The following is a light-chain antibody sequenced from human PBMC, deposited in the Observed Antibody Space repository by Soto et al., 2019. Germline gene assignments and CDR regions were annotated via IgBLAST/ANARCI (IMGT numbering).Light chain of an antibody. V-gene: IGKV3-11*01. CDR1: QSVSYY. CDR3: QQCSNSPPIA. J-gene: IGKJ5*01. CDR2: DAS. Sequence: EIVLTQSPATLSLSPGERATLSCRASQSVSYYLAWYQQKRGQAPRLLIYDASKRAPVIPPRFSGSGFWTAFTLTISSLAPEDFAVYYCQQCSNSPPIAFGQGTRLEIK.